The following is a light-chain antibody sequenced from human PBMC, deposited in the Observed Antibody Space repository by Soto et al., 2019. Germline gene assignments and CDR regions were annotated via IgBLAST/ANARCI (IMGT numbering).Light chain of an antibody. CDR2: DVS. CDR3: CSYAGSPRDV. J-gene: IGLJ1*01. Sequence: QSVPTQPRSVSGSPGQSVTISCTGTSSDVGGYNYVSWYQQHPGKAPKVMIYDVSERPSGVPDRFSGSKSGNTASLTISGLQAEDEADYYCCSYAGSPRDVFGTGTKLTVL. V-gene: IGLV2-11*01. CDR1: SSDVGGYNY.